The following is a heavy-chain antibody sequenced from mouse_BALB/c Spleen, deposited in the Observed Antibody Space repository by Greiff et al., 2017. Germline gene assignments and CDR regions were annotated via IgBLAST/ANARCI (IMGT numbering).Heavy chain of an antibody. CDR3: ARDSDGYYDAMDY. J-gene: IGHJ4*01. Sequence: VQLVESGPGLVAPSQSLSITCTVSGFSLTSYGVHWVRQPPGKGLEWLGVIWAGGSTNYNSALMSRLSISKDNSKSQVFLKMNSLQTDDTAMYYCARDSDGYYDAMDYWGQGTSVTVSS. V-gene: IGHV2-9*02. CDR2: IWAGGST. D-gene: IGHD2-3*01. CDR1: GFSLTSYG.